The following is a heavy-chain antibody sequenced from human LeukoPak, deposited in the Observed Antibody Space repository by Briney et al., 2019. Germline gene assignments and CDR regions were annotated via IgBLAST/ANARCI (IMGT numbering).Heavy chain of an antibody. J-gene: IGHJ4*02. Sequence: GGSLRLSCAASGFTFSSYAMSWVRQAPGKGLEWVSAISGSGGSTYYADSVKGRFTISRGNSKNTLYLQMNSLRAEDTAVYYCAKTLYSSSYVLGDFDYWGQGTLVTVSS. CDR1: GFTFSSYA. CDR3: AKTLYSSSYVLGDFDY. CDR2: ISGSGGST. D-gene: IGHD6-6*01. V-gene: IGHV3-23*01.